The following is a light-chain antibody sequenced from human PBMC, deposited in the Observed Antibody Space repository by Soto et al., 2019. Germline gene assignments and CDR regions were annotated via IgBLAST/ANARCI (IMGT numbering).Light chain of an antibody. CDR2: DTT. CDR1: TGTVTSSHY. V-gene: IGLV7-46*01. Sequence: QAVVTQEPSLTVSPGGTVTLTCGSSTGTVTSSHYPCWFQQKPGQAPRTLIYDTTNKHSWTPARFSGSLLGGKAALTLSGAQPEDEADYYCLLSYNDAREWVFGGGTKLTVL. CDR3: LLSYNDAREWV. J-gene: IGLJ3*02.